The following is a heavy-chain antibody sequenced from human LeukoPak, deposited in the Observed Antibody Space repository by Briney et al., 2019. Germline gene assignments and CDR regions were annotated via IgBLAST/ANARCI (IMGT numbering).Heavy chain of an antibody. V-gene: IGHV1-2*02. J-gene: IGHJ5*02. CDR1: GYTFTGYY. Sequence: ASVKVSCKASGYTFTGYYMHWVRQAPGQGLEWMGWINPNSGGTNYAQKFQCRVTMTRDTSISTAYKELSRLRSDDTAVYYCARAEDIVVVPAAMGWFDPWGQRTLVTLSS. CDR3: ARAEDIVVVPAAMGWFDP. CDR2: INPNSGGT. D-gene: IGHD2-2*01.